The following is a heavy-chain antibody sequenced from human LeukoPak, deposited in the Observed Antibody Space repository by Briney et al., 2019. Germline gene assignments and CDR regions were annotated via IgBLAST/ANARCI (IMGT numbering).Heavy chain of an antibody. CDR3: ARVTDYDFWSGRQGGAFDL. CDR1: GGSITDYY. J-gene: IGHJ3*01. CDR2: IYYTGDT. D-gene: IGHD3-3*01. Sequence: SETLSLTCTVSGGSITDYYWGWIRQPPGKGLEWIGYIYYTGDTIDNPSLNSRHTMSLDTSKSQFSLKLNFVTAADTALYYCARVTDYDFWSGRQGGAFDLWGHGTLVTVSS. V-gene: IGHV4-59*01.